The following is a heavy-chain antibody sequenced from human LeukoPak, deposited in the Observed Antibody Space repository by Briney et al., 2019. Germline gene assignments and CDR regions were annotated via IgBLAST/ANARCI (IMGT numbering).Heavy chain of an antibody. CDR1: GFTFSHYT. Sequence: PGGSLRLSCAASGFTFSHYTMHWGRQVPGKGLEWVCLIFGDDGTTYYADSVKGRFTISRDNSKNSLYLQMNSLRTEDTALYFCAKDHYYGSGSYSRWVYFDYWGQGTLVTVSS. CDR3: AKDHYYGSGSYSRWVYFDY. D-gene: IGHD3-10*01. CDR2: IFGDDGTT. J-gene: IGHJ4*02. V-gene: IGHV3-43*01.